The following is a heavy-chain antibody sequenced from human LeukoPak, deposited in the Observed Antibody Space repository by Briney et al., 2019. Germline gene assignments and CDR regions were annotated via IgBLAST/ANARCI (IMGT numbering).Heavy chain of an antibody. CDR3: TRGTDGLWDF. D-gene: IGHD2-8*01. CDR1: GFTFSSYA. V-gene: IGHV3-21*01. CDR2: ISSSSSYI. J-gene: IGHJ4*02. Sequence: GGSLRLSCAASGFTFSSYAMSWVRQAPGKGLEWVSSISSSSSYIYYADSVKGRFTISRDNAKNSLYLQMNSLRAEDTAVYYCTRGTDGLWDFWGQGTLVTVSS.